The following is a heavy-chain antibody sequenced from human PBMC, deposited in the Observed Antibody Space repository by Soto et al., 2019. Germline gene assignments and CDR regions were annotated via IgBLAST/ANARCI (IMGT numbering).Heavy chain of an antibody. J-gene: IGHJ5*02. CDR2: IYYSGST. V-gene: IGHV4-30-4*01. Sequence: QVQLQESGPGLVKPSQTLSLTCTVSGGSISSGDYYWSWIRQPPGKGLEWIGYIYYSGSTYYNPSLKSRVTISVDTSKNQFSLKLSSVSAADSALYYCTRESSSSLNGFDPWGQGTLVTVSS. CDR3: TRESSSSLNGFDP. D-gene: IGHD6-6*01. CDR1: GGSISSGDYY.